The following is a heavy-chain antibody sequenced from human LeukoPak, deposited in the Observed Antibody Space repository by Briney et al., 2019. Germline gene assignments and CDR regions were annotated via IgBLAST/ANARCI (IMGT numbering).Heavy chain of an antibody. CDR2: MNPYSGHT. D-gene: IGHD6-13*01. CDR1: GYTFNRHD. J-gene: IGHJ4*02. V-gene: IGHV1-8*01. CDR3: AIGTGGGSNWHFDY. Sequence: GASVKVSCKASGYTFNRHDINWVRQATGQGLEYMGWMNPYSGHTNYVQKFQGRVSMTRNTSITTAYMELTGLKSDDTAVYYCAIGTGGGSNWHFDYWGQGAMLTVST.